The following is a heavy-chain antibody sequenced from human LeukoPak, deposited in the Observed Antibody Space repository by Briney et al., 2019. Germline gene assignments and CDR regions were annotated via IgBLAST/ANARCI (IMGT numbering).Heavy chain of an antibody. CDR1: GDGVSSNSAA. J-gene: IGHJ4*02. V-gene: IGHV6-1*01. D-gene: IGHD6-19*01. CDR2: TYYRSKWYN. Sequence: SQTLSLTCAISGDGVSSNSAAWNWIRQSPSRGLEWLGRTYYRSKWYNDYAVSVKSRITINPDTSKNQFSLQLNSVTPEDTAVYYCARSPWYSSGWYVGYYFDYWGQGTLVTVSS. CDR3: ARSPWYSSGWYVGYYFDY.